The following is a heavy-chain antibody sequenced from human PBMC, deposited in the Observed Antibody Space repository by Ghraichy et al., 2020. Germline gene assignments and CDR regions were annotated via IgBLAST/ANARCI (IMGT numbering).Heavy chain of an antibody. V-gene: IGHV3-66*04. CDR2: IYDDGTT. J-gene: IGHJ6*04. Sequence: GSLRLSCAASGFTVSTKYMSWVRQAPGKGLEWVSVIYDDGTTYYIDSVKGRFTISRDNSRNTLYLQMNSLTDEDAAVYYCARRLYGITPAYYYGMDVWGKGTTVTVSS. D-gene: IGHD3-16*01. CDR1: GFTVSTKY. CDR3: ARRLYGITPAYYYGMDV.